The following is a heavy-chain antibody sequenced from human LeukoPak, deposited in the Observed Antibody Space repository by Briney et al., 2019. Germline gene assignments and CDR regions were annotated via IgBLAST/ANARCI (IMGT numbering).Heavy chain of an antibody. CDR2: ISSSGSYI. CDR3: AKDDYCGGDCIPPEYFQH. J-gene: IGHJ1*01. CDR1: GFTFSSYS. Sequence: GGPLRLSCAASGFTFSSYSMNWVRQAPGKGLEWVSSISSSGSYIYNADSVKGRFTISRDNAKNSLYLQMNSLRAEDTDVYYCAKDDYCGGDCIPPEYFQHWGQGTLVTVSS. V-gene: IGHV3-21*01. D-gene: IGHD2-21*02.